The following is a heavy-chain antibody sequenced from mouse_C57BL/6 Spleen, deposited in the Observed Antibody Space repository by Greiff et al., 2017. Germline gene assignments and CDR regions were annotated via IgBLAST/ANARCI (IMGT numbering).Heavy chain of an antibody. Sequence: QVQLQQSGAELVKPGASVKISCKASGYAFSSYWMNWVKQRPGKGLEWIGQIYPGDGDTNYNGKFKGKATLTADKSSSTAYMQLSSLTSEDSAVYFCARWGYDYDYAMDYWGQGTSVTVSS. CDR1: GYAFSSYW. CDR3: ARWGYDYDYAMDY. CDR2: IYPGDGDT. V-gene: IGHV1-80*01. J-gene: IGHJ4*01. D-gene: IGHD2-4*01.